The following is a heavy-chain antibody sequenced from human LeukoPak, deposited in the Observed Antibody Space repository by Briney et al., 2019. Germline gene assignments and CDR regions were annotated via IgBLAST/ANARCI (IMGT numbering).Heavy chain of an antibody. CDR2: IIPIFGP. V-gene: IGHV1-69*13. Sequence: SVTVSCKASGGTFSTFPISWVRQAPGQGLEWIGGIIPIFGPNYAQKFQGRATISADLATATAYMELSSLTSEDTSVYYCATGKDRSGYYYSLDYWGQGTLVAVSS. J-gene: IGHJ4*02. CDR3: ATGKDRSGYYYSLDY. D-gene: IGHD3-22*01. CDR1: GGTFSTFP.